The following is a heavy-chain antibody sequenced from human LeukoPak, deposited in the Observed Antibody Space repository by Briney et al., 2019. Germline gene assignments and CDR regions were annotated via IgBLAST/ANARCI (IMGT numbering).Heavy chain of an antibody. V-gene: IGHV3-23*01. CDR3: AKDMGLLGGSLNWFDP. CDR2: ISGSGGST. CDR1: GFTFSSYA. Sequence: GGSLRLSSAASGFTFSSYAMSWVRQAPGKGLEWVSAISGSGGSTYYADSVKGRFTISRDNSKNTLYLQMNSLRAEDTAVYYCAKDMGLLGGSLNWFDPWGQGTLVTVSS. J-gene: IGHJ5*02. D-gene: IGHD1-26*01.